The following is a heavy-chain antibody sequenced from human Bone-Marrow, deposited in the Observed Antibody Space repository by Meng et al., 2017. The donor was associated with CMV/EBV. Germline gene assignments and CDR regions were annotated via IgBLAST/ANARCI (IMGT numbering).Heavy chain of an antibody. J-gene: IGHJ5*02. CDR3: ARGTVPAAIEGNWFDP. D-gene: IGHD2-2*02. Sequence: SGFTFSSYAMSWVRQAPGKGLEWVSAISGSGGSTYYADSVKGRFTISRDNSKNTLYLQMNSLRSDDTAVYYCARGTVPAAIEGNWFDPWGQGTLVTVSS. CDR1: GFTFSSYA. V-gene: IGHV3-23*01. CDR2: ISGSGGST.